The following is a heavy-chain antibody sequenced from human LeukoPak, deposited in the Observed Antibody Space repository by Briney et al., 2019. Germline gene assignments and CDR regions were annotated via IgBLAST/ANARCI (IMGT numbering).Heavy chain of an antibody. V-gene: IGHV4-34*01. CDR3: ARATYYDFWSGYYQFRSNNWFDP. CDR2: INHSGST. D-gene: IGHD3-3*01. CDR1: GGSFSGYY. Sequence: PSETLSLTCAVYGGSFSGYYWSWIRQPPGKGLEWIGEINHSGSTNYNPSLKSRVTISVDTSKNQFSLKLSSVTAADTAVYYCARATYYDFWSGYYQFRSNNWFDPWGQGTLVTVSS. J-gene: IGHJ5*02.